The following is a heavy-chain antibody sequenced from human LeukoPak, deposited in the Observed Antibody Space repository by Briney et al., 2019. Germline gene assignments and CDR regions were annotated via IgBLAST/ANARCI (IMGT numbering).Heavy chain of an antibody. CDR2: IYYSGST. Sequence: PSETLSLTCTVSGGSISSGDYYWSRIRQPPGKGLEWIGYIYYSGSTYYNPSLKSRVTISVDTSKNQFSLKLSSVTAADTAVYYCARAPIVVVVAATAAFDIWGQGTMVTVSS. J-gene: IGHJ3*02. V-gene: IGHV4-30-4*01. D-gene: IGHD2-15*01. CDR1: GGSISSGDYY. CDR3: ARAPIVVVVAATAAFDI.